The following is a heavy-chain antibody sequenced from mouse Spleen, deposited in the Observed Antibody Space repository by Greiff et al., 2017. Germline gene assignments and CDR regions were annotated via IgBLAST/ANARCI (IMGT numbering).Heavy chain of an antibody. Sequence: EVKLVESGGGLVQPGGSMKLSCVASGFTFSNYWMNWVRQSPEKGLEWVAQIRLKSDNYATHYAESVKGRFTISRDDSKSSVYLQMNNLRAEDTGIYYCTGGTTVCFDYWGQGTTLTVSS. CDR3: TGGTTVCFDY. CDR1: GFTFSNYW. V-gene: IGHV6-3*01. CDR2: IRLKSDNYAT. J-gene: IGHJ2*01. D-gene: IGHD1-1*01.